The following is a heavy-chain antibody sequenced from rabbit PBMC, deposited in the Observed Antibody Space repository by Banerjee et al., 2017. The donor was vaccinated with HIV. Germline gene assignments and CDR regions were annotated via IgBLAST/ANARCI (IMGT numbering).Heavy chain of an antibody. Sequence: QEQLEESGGGLVTPGGTLTLTCTASGFTISSYHMGWVRQAPGKGLEWIGHINTGSGSTYYASWAKGRFTISKTSSTTVTLQLTSLTVADTATYFCARDYAGNVYWDMDLWGQGTLVTVS. J-gene: IGHJ4*01. V-gene: IGHV1S45*01. D-gene: IGHD4-2*01. CDR1: GFTISSYH. CDR2: INTGSGST. CDR3: ARDYAGNVYWDMDL.